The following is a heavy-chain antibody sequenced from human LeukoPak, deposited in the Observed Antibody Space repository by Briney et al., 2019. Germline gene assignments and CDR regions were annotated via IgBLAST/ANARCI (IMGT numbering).Heavy chain of an antibody. Sequence: ASVKVSCKASGYTFTSYDINWVRQATGQGLEWMGWTNPNSGNTGYAQKFQGRVTMTKNTSISTAYMELSSLRSEDTAVYYCARAVTIFGVVSHFDYWGQGTLVTVSS. J-gene: IGHJ4*02. CDR3: ARAVTIFGVVSHFDY. CDR1: GYTFTSYD. V-gene: IGHV1-8*01. D-gene: IGHD3-3*01. CDR2: TNPNSGNT.